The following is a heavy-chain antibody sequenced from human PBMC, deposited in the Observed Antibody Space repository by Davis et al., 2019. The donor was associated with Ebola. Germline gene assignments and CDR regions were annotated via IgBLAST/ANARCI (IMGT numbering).Heavy chain of an antibody. D-gene: IGHD2-2*02. Sequence: GASLKISCAASGFTFSSYSMNWVRQAPGKGLEWVSYISSSSSTIYYADSVKGRFTISRDNAKNSLYLQMNSLRDEDTAVYYCARPSAGCSSTSCYTGGMDVWGQGTTVTVSS. CDR3: ARPSAGCSSTSCYTGGMDV. CDR1: GFTFSSYS. CDR2: ISSSSSTI. J-gene: IGHJ6*02. V-gene: IGHV3-48*02.